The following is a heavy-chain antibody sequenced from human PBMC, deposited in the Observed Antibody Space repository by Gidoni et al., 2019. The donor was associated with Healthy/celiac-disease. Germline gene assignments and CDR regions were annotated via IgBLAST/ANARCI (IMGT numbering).Heavy chain of an antibody. D-gene: IGHD1-26*01. Sequence: GLEWVANIKQDGSEKYYVDSVKGRFTISRDNAKNSLYLQMNSLRAEDTAVYYCARVRQWELLWLRYFDYWGQGTLVTVSS. CDR2: IKQDGSEK. CDR3: ARVRQWELLWLRYFDY. J-gene: IGHJ4*02. V-gene: IGHV3-7*01.